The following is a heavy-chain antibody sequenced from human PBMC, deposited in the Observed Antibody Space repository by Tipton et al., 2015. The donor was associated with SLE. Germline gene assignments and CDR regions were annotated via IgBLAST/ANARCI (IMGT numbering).Heavy chain of an antibody. CDR1: GFTFCSCA. D-gene: IGHD1/OR15-1a*01. CDR3: AKGGSTSWNSEFDH. CDR2: IYSDDST. J-gene: IGHJ4*02. Sequence: SLRLSCAASGFTFCSCAMSWVRQAPGMGLEWVSVIYSDDSTYYADSVKGRFALFRDSSKNTLYLQLSSLRAEDTAIYYCAKGGSTSWNSEFDHWGQGTLVTVSS. V-gene: IGHV3-23*03.